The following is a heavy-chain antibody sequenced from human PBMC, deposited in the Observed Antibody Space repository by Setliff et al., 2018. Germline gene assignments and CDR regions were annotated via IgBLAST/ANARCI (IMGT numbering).Heavy chain of an antibody. V-gene: IGHV1-8*01. CDR1: GYTFTSYD. CDR3: ARETRNHYVASYYYGMDV. J-gene: IGHJ6*02. Sequence: GASVKVSCKASGYTFTSYDINWVRQATGQGLEWMGWMNPNSGNTGYAQKFQGRVTMTRNTSISTAYMELRSLRSDDTAVYYCARETRNHYVASYYYGMDVWGQGTTVTVSS. CDR2: MNPNSGNT. D-gene: IGHD4-17*01.